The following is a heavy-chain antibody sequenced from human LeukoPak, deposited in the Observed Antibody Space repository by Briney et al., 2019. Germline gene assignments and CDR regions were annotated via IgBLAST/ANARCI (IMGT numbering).Heavy chain of an antibody. CDR3: AGEQVGYCSSTSCRRRFDP. J-gene: IGHJ5*02. CDR2: IYYSRST. V-gene: IGHV4-59*01. D-gene: IGHD2-2*01. CDR1: GGSISSYY. Sequence: SETLSLTCTVSGGSISSYYWSWIRQPPGKGLEWIGYIYYSRSTNYNPSLKRRVTISVDTSKNQFSLKLSSVTAADTAVYYCAGEQVGYCSSTSCRRRFDPWGQGTLVTVSS.